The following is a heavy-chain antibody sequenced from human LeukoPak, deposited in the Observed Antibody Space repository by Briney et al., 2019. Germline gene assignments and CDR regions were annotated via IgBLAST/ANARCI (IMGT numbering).Heavy chain of an antibody. Sequence: SETLSLTYTVSGGSISSYYWSWIRQPPGKGLEWIGYIYYSGSTNYNPSLKSRGTISVDTSKNQFSLKLSSVTAADTAVYYCARLLRGAKFDYWGQGTLVTVSS. CDR1: GGSISSYY. CDR2: IYYSGST. CDR3: ARLLRGAKFDY. J-gene: IGHJ4*02. V-gene: IGHV4-59*08.